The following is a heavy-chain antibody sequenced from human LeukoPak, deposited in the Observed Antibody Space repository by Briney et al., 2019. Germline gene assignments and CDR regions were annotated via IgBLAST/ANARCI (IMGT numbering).Heavy chain of an antibody. CDR3: AKQNVLRYFVGAFDI. D-gene: IGHD3-9*01. J-gene: IGHJ3*02. CDR1: GFTFSSYG. V-gene: IGHV3-30*02. Sequence: GGSLRLSCAASGFTFSSYGMHWVRQAPGKGLEWVAVIRYGGSNKYYADSVKGRFTISRDNSKNTLYLQMNSLRAEDTAVYYCAKQNVLRYFVGAFDIWGQGTMVTVSS. CDR2: IRYGGSNK.